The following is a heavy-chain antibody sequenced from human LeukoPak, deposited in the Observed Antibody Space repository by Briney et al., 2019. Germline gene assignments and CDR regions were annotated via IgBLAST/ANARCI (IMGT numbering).Heavy chain of an antibody. D-gene: IGHD6-19*01. CDR1: GYSFTSYW. CDR2: IYPGDSDT. CDR3: ARHSPLYSSGWYMY. Sequence: GESLKISCKGSGYSFTSYWIGWVRQMPGKGLEWIGIIYPGDSDTRYSPSFQGQVTISADKSISTAYLQWGSLKASDTAMYYCARHSPLYSSGWYMYWGQGTLVTVSS. V-gene: IGHV5-51*01. J-gene: IGHJ4*02.